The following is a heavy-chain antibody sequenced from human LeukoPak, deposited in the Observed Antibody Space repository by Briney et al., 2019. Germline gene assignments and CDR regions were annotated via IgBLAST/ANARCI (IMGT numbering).Heavy chain of an antibody. CDR1: GFTFRSYG. J-gene: IGHJ4*02. Sequence: GGSLRLSCAASGFTFRSYGMDWGRQAPGPGLGWVAFIFFDGSDQYYAHSVKGQFTISRDNSRSTLYLQMNSLRPEDTAVYYCAKEGYSRYGTADYWGQGTLVTVSS. CDR3: AKEGYSRYGTADY. CDR2: IFFDGSDQ. V-gene: IGHV3-30*02. D-gene: IGHD5-12*01.